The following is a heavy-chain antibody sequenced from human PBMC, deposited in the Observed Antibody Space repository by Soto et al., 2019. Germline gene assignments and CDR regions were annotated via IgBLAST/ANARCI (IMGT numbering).Heavy chain of an antibody. CDR1: GGSVSSGGYY. V-gene: IGHV4-31*03. D-gene: IGHD3-16*01. CDR3: ARAWGGYFDY. Sequence: QVQLQESGPGLVKPSQTLSLTCTVSGGSVSSGGYYWSWIRQHPGKGLEWIGYIYYSESTYYNPSLKSRVTISIHTAKNQSSLKLSSVTAADTAVYYCARAWGGYFDYWGQGTLVTVSS. J-gene: IGHJ4*02. CDR2: IYYSEST.